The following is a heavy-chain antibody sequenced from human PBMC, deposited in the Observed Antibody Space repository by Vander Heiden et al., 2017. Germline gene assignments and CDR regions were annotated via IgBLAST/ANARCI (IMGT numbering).Heavy chain of an antibody. Sequence: QVQLVESGGGLVKPGGSLILSCAASGFPFSDYYMSWFGQAPGKGLERVSYIGISCSTIYYADSEKGRFTISRDNAKNSLYLQRNSLRAEDTAVYYCARGVSQAARPFDPWGQGTLVTVSS. CDR1: GFPFSDYY. V-gene: IGHV3-11*01. J-gene: IGHJ5*02. D-gene: IGHD6-6*01. CDR3: ARGVSQAARPFDP. CDR2: IGISCSTI.